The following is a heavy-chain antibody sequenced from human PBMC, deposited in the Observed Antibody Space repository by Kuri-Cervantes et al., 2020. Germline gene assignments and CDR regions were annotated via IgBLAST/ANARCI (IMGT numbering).Heavy chain of an antibody. CDR1: GITFSSYG. CDR2: ISYDGSNK. V-gene: IGHV3-30*05. CDR3: ARDGTDYDILTGHLGMNWFDP. J-gene: IGHJ5*02. Sequence: GESLKISCAASGITFSSYGMHWVRQAPGKGLEWVAVISYDGSNKYYADSVKGRFTISRDNSQNTLYLQMNSLRAEDMAVYYCARDGTDYDILTGHLGMNWFDPWGQGTLVTVSS. D-gene: IGHD3-9*01.